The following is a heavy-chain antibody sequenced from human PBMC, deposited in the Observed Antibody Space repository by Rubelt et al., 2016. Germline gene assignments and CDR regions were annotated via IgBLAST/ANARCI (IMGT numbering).Heavy chain of an antibody. CDR3: APRWCGGDCKNAFDI. CDR2: ISPSFGTA. Sequence: QVQLVQSGAEVKKPGSSVMVSCKASGGTFRSYAISWVRQAPGQGLEWMGGISPSFGTATYAQKFQGRVTIFADEATRPSYMELSSLVSEDTAVYYCAPRWCGGDCKNAFDIWGQGTMVTVSS. CDR1: GGTFRSYA. J-gene: IGHJ3*02. D-gene: IGHD2-21*02. V-gene: IGHV1-69*01.